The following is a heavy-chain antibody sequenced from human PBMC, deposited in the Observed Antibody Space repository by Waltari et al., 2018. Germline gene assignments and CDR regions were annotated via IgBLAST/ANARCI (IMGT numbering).Heavy chain of an antibody. Sequence: EAQLLESGGGLAQPGGSLRLSCAASGFTFRGFAMNWVRQAPGKGLGWGATVSASGAGTHYADAVEGRFTISRDNSKNTVHLQMNSLRAEDTAIYYCAKGEAYGYSYDALDIWGQGTLVSVSS. V-gene: IGHV3-23*01. CDR3: AKGEAYGYSYDALDI. J-gene: IGHJ3*02. D-gene: IGHD5-18*01. CDR1: GFTFRGFA. CDR2: VSASGAGT.